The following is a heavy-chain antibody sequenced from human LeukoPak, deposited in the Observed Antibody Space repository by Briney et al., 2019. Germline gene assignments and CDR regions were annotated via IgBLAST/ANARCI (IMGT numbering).Heavy chain of an antibody. V-gene: IGHV5-51*01. D-gene: IGHD3-22*01. CDR1: GYRFTTDW. J-gene: IGHJ4*02. CDR2: IYPGDSDT. Sequence: GESLKISCKGSGYRFTTDWIGWVRRVPGKGLEWMGIIYPGDSDTRYSPSFQGQVTISADKSITTAYLQWTSLKASDSAMHYCARQYYDSSDYWGYWGQGTLVTVSS. CDR3: ARQYYDSSDYWGY.